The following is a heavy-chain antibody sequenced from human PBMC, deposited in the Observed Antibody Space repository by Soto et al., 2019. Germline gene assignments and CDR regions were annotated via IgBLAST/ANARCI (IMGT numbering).Heavy chain of an antibody. V-gene: IGHV4-39*01. CDR1: GGSISSSSYY. CDR2: IYYSGST. D-gene: IGHD1-1*01. Sequence: SLSVPCTVSGGSISSSSYYWGWIRQPPGKGLEWIGSIYYSGSTYYNPSLKSRVTISVDTSKNQFSLKLSSVTAADTAVYYCATGSGKTASNWFDPWAQGTLLTVS. J-gene: IGHJ5*02. CDR3: ATGSGKTASNWFDP.